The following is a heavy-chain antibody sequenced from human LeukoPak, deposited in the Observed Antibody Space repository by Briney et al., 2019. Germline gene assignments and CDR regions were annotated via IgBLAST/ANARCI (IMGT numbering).Heavy chain of an antibody. CDR3: ASDLYWYFDL. CDR1: GFTFSSYE. CDR2: ISSSGSTI. J-gene: IGHJ2*01. V-gene: IGHV3-48*03. Sequence: GGSLRLSCAASGFTFSSYEMKWVRQAPGRGREGVSYISSSGSTIYYADSVKARFTISRDNAKNSLYLQMNSLRAEDTAVYYCASDLYWYFDLWGRGTLVTVSS.